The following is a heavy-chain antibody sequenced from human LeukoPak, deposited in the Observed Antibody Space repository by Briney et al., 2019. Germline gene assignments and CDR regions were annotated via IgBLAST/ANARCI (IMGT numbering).Heavy chain of an antibody. J-gene: IGHJ4*02. V-gene: IGHV1-2*04. D-gene: IGHD3-10*01. CDR1: GYTFTDYY. CDR2: INPNSGVT. Sequence: ASVKVSCKASGYTFTDYYMHRVRQAPGQGLEWMGWINPNSGVTNYAQKFQGWVTMTRDASISTAYMELSRLRSDDTAVYYCARVSLIYGSGSYYQSPLAYWGQGTLVTVSS. CDR3: ARVSLIYGSGSYYQSPLAY.